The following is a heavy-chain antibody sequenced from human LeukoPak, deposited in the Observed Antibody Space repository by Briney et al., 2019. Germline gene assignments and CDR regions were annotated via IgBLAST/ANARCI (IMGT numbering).Heavy chain of an antibody. D-gene: IGHD3-22*01. J-gene: IGHJ4*02. CDR2: IIPIFGTA. CDR1: GGTFSSYA. V-gene: IGHV1-69*13. CDR3: ASVGDYYESSYRYYFDY. Sequence: ASVKVSCKASGGTFSSYAISWVRQAPGQGLEWMGGIIPIFGTANYAQKFQGRVTITADESTSTAYMELSSLRSEDTAVYYCASVGDYYESSYRYYFDYWGQGTLVTVSS.